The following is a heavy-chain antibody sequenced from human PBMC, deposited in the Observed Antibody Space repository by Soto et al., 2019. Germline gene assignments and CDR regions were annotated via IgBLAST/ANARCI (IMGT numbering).Heavy chain of an antibody. V-gene: IGHV3-30*18. CDR1: GFTFSSYG. CDR3: AKARKWFGELLFDY. Sequence: QVQLVESGGGVVQPGRSLRLSCAASGFTFSSYGMHWVRQAPGKGLEWVAVISYDGSNKYYADSVKGRFTISRDNSKTTLYLQMNSLRAEDTAVYYCAKARKWFGELLFDYWGQGTLVTVSS. J-gene: IGHJ4*02. D-gene: IGHD3-10*01. CDR2: ISYDGSNK.